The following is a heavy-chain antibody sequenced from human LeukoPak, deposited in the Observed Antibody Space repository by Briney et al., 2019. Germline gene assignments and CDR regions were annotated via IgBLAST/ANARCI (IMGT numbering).Heavy chain of an antibody. CDR2: ITGSGSTT. Sequence: GGSLRLSCAASGFAFSNYGMNWVRQAPGKGLEWVSGITGSGSTTYYADSVKGRFTISRDNSKNMLYLQMSSLRPEDTAVYYCAKGASSGYYFYSYYYYMDVWGKGTTVTISS. CDR1: GFAFSNYG. J-gene: IGHJ6*03. CDR3: AKGASSGYYFYSYYYYMDV. D-gene: IGHD3-22*01. V-gene: IGHV3-23*01.